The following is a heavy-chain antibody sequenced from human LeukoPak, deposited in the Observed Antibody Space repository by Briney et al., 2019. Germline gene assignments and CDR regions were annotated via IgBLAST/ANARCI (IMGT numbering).Heavy chain of an antibody. J-gene: IGHJ4*02. CDR3: AKDRRYSGSYNQFDY. CDR2: ISGSGGST. D-gene: IGHD1-26*01. CDR1: GFTFSSYA. Sequence: GRSLRLSCAASGFTFSSYAMSWVRQAPGKGLERVSAISGSGGSTYYADSVKGRFTISRDNSKNTLYLQMNSLRAEDTAVYYCAKDRRYSGSYNQFDYWGQGTLVTVSS. V-gene: IGHV3-23*01.